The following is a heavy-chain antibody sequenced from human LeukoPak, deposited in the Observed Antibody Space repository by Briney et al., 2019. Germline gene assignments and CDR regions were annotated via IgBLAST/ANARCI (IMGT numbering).Heavy chain of an antibody. Sequence: SETLSLTCTVSGGSISSSSYYWGWLRQPPGKGLEWIGSIYYSGSTYYNPSLKSRVTISVDTSKNQFSLKLSSVTAADTAVYYCARRGSIVGATRPFDYWGQGTLVTVSS. J-gene: IGHJ4*02. CDR1: GGSISSSSYY. CDR3: ARRGSIVGATRPFDY. CDR2: IYYSGST. V-gene: IGHV4-39*01. D-gene: IGHD1-26*01.